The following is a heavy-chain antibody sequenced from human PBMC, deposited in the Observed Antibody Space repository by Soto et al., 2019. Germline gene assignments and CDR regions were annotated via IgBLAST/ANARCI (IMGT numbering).Heavy chain of an antibody. Sequence: SETLSLACTVSGGSISSYYWSWIRQPPGKGLEWIGYIYNSGNTYHTPSLRSRLTISLDTSKSQFSLNLNSVTASDTAVYYCASGLSGNKVDQWGQGTLVTVSS. CDR1: GGSISSYY. CDR2: IYNSGNT. J-gene: IGHJ4*02. D-gene: IGHD6-25*01. CDR3: ASGLSGNKVDQ. V-gene: IGHV4-59*04.